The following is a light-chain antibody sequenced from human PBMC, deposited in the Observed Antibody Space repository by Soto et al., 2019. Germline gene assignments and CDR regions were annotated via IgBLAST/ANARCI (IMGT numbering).Light chain of an antibody. CDR1: QSVSSNY. CDR2: ATS. V-gene: IGKV3-20*01. J-gene: IGKJ3*01. CDR3: QQYGGSPPFT. Sequence: ELVLTQSPGTLSLSPGERATLSCRASQSVSSNYLTWYQHKPGQAPRLLIYATSTRATGAPDRFSGSGSGTDFTLTISRLEPEDFAVYYCQQYGGSPPFTFGPGTKVD.